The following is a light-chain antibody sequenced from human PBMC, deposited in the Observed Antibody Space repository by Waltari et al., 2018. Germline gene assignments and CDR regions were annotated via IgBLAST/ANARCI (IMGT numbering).Light chain of an antibody. V-gene: IGKV3-20*01. CDR2: DAS. CDR1: QSVTRT. CDR3: QKYGTLPAT. J-gene: IGKJ1*01. Sequence: EIVLTQSPGTLSLSPGERATLFCRASQSVTRTLAWYQQKPGQAPRLLIYDASSRATGIPDRFSGSGYGTDVSLTISRLEPEDFAVYYCQKYGTLPATFGQGTKVEIK.